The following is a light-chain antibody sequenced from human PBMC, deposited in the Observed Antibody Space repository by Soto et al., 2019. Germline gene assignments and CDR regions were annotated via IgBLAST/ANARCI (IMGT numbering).Light chain of an antibody. Sequence: QSALTQPPSASGTPGQRVTISCSGSSSNIGSNTVNWYQQLPGTAPKLLIYNNNQRPSGVPDRFSGSKSGTSASLAISGLQCEDEADYYCAAWDDSLNGLVFGTGTKLTVL. CDR1: SSNIGSNT. J-gene: IGLJ1*01. V-gene: IGLV1-44*01. CDR3: AAWDDSLNGLV. CDR2: NNN.